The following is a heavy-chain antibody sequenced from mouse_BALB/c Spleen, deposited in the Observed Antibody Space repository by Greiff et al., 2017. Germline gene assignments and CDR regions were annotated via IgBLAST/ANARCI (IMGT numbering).Heavy chain of an antibody. V-gene: IGHV14-3*02. Sequence: EVQLQQSGAELVKPGASVKLSCTASGFNIKDTYMHWVKQRPEQGLEWIGRIDPANGNTKYDPKFQGKATITADTSSNTAYLQLSSLTSEDTAVYYCARYGNYAAMDYWGQGTSVTVSS. CDR2: IDPANGNT. J-gene: IGHJ4*01. D-gene: IGHD2-1*01. CDR3: ARYGNYAAMDY. CDR1: GFNIKDTY.